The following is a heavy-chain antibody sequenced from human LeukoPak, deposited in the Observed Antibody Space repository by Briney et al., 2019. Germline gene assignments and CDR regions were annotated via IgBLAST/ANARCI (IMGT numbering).Heavy chain of an antibody. CDR1: GYTFTGYY. CDR3: ARSGRWLQFHWDRRYYYYGVDV. CDR2: INPNSGGT. J-gene: IGHJ6*02. V-gene: IGHV1-2*02. D-gene: IGHD5-24*01. Sequence: ASVKVSCKASGYTFTGYYMHWVRQAPGQGLEWMGWINPNSGGTNYAQKFQGRVTMTRDTSISTAYMELSRLRSDDTAVYYCARSGRWLQFHWDRRYYYYGVDVWGQGTTVTVSS.